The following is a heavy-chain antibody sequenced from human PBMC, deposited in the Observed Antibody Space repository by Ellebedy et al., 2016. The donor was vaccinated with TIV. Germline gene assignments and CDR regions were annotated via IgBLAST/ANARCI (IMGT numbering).Heavy chain of an antibody. Sequence: GESLKISCAASGFTFSDYYMSWIRQAPGKGLEWVSYISSSSRYTSYTDSVKGRFTISRDNAKNSLYLQMNSLRAEDTAVYYCARDLFTLVRGVLSPGYGLDVWGQGTTVTVSS. CDR1: GFTFSDYY. CDR2: ISSSSRYT. V-gene: IGHV3-11*05. CDR3: ARDLFTLVRGVLSPGYGLDV. J-gene: IGHJ6*02. D-gene: IGHD3-10*01.